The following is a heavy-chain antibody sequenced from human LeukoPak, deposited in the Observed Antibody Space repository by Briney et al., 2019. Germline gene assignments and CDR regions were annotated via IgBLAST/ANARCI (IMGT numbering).Heavy chain of an antibody. V-gene: IGHV3-74*01. CDR1: GFTFSSYW. D-gene: IGHD3-10*01. Sequence: PGGSLRLSCAASGFTFSSYWMHWVRQAPGKGLVWVSRINSDGSSTSYADSVKGRFTTSRDNAKNTLYLQMNSLRAEDTAVYYCASALPGSGSLVSYWGQGTLVTVSS. J-gene: IGHJ4*02. CDR3: ASALPGSGSLVSY. CDR2: INSDGSST.